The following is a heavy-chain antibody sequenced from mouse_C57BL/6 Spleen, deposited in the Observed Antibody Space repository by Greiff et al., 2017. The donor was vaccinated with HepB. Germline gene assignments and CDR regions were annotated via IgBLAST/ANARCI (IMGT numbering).Heavy chain of an antibody. Sequence: DVQLVESEGGLVQPGSSMKLSCTASGFTFSDYYMAWVRQVPEKGLEWVANINYDGSSTYYLDSLKSRFIISRDNAKNILYLQMSSLKSEDTATYYCAREGDYGSRGDYFDYWGQGTTLTVSS. CDR2: INYDGSST. J-gene: IGHJ2*01. D-gene: IGHD1-1*01. V-gene: IGHV5-16*01. CDR3: AREGDYGSRGDYFDY. CDR1: GFTFSDYY.